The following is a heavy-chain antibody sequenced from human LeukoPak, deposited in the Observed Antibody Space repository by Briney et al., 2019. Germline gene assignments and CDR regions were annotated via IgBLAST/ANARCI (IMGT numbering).Heavy chain of an antibody. D-gene: IGHD2-15*01. V-gene: IGHV3-30-3*01. CDR3: ARDSCSGGSCYSYFDY. J-gene: IGHJ4*02. Sequence: QPGGSLRLSCAASGFTFSSNAMHWVRQAPGKGLECVAVISYDGSNKYYADSVKGRFTISRDNSKNTLYLQMNSLRAEDTAVYYCARDSCSGGSCYSYFDYWGQGTLVTVSS. CDR2: ISYDGSNK. CDR1: GFTFSSNA.